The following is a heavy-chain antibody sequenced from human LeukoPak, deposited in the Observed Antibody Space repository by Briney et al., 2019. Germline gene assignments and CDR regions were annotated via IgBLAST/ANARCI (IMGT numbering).Heavy chain of an antibody. Sequence: GGSLRLSCAASGFTFSSYAMSWVRQAPGKGLERVSAISGSGGSTYYADSVKGRFTISRDNSKNTLYLKMNSLRAEDTAVYYCARNSGDYYYYGMDVWGQGTTVTVSS. J-gene: IGHJ6*02. D-gene: IGHD4/OR15-4a*01. CDR3: ARNSGDYYYYGMDV. CDR2: ISGSGGST. CDR1: GFTFSSYA. V-gene: IGHV3-23*01.